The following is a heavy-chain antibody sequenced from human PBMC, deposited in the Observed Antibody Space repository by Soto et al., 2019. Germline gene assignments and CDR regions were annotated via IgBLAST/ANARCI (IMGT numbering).Heavy chain of an antibody. CDR1: GFSLSTSGVG. Sequence: QITLKESGPTLVKPTQTLTLTCTFSGFSLSTSGVGVGWIRQPPGKALEWLALIYWDDDKRYSPSLKSRLTITKDTSKNQVVLTMTTMDPVDTATYYGAHSRGDGVYCGGDCLEGPPFDYWGQGTLVTVSS. CDR2: IYWDDDK. V-gene: IGHV2-5*02. CDR3: AHSRGDGVYCGGDCLEGPPFDY. J-gene: IGHJ4*02. D-gene: IGHD2-21*02.